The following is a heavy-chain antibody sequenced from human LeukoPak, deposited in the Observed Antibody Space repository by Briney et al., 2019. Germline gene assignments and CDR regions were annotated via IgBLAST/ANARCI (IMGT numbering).Heavy chain of an antibody. Sequence: GGSLRLSCATYAFTFSSYGMHWVRQAPGKGLEWVAFIRYDGINKYYADSVKGRFTISRDNSKNTLYLQMNSLRAEDTAVYYCAKLTGTFDYWGQGTLVTVSS. V-gene: IGHV3-30*02. D-gene: IGHD7-27*01. J-gene: IGHJ4*02. CDR3: AKLTGTFDY. CDR1: AFTFSSYG. CDR2: IRYDGINK.